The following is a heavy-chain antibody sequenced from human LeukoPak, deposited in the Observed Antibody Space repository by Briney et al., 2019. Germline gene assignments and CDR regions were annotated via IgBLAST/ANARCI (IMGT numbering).Heavy chain of an antibody. J-gene: IGHJ5*02. Sequence: SETLSLTCTVSGGSISSYCWSWIRQPAGKGLEWIGRIYSSGSTDYNPSLKSRVTMSVDTSKNKFSLELSSVTAADTAVYYCARDSGTTGEVKFDPWGQGTLVTVSS. D-gene: IGHD3-10*01. CDR1: GGSISSYC. CDR2: IYSSGST. CDR3: ARDSGTTGEVKFDP. V-gene: IGHV4-4*07.